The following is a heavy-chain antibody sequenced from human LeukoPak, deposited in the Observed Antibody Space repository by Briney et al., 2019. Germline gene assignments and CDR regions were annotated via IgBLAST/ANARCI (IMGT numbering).Heavy chain of an antibody. CDR1: GCTFTSYG. J-gene: IGHJ4*02. CDR2: ISAYNGNT. V-gene: IGHV1-18*01. D-gene: IGHD5-24*01. CDR3: ARGGDGYKPLEDDY. Sequence: ASVKASCKASGCTFTSYGISWVRQAPGQGLEWMGWISAYNGNTNYAQKLQGRVTMTTDTSTSTAYMELRSLRSDDTAVYYCARGGDGYKPLEDDYWGQGTLVTVSS.